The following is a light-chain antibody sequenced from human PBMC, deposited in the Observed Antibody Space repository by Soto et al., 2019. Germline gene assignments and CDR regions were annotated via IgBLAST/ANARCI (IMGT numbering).Light chain of an antibody. Sequence: ALTQPASVSGSPGQSITISCTGTSSDVGGYNYVSWYQQHPGKAPKLMIYDVSNRPSGVSNRFSGSKSGNTASLTISGLQAEDEADYYCSSYTSSSTWVFGTGTKVTVL. J-gene: IGLJ1*01. V-gene: IGLV2-14*01. CDR1: SSDVGGYNY. CDR2: DVS. CDR3: SSYTSSSTWV.